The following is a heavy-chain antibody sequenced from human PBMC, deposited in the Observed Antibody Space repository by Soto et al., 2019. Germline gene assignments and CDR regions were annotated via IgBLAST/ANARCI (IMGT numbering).Heavy chain of an antibody. CDR1: GGTFSSYA. J-gene: IGHJ6*02. V-gene: IGHV1-69*13. CDR3: ARHSEGATGFLEWSWGHKYGMDV. Sequence: SVKVSCKASGGTFSSYAISWVRQAPGQGLEWMGGIIPIFGTANYAQKFQGRVTITADESTSTAYMELSSLRSEDTAVYYCARHSEGATGFLEWSWGHKYGMDVWGQGTTVSVSS. D-gene: IGHD3-3*01. CDR2: IIPIFGTA.